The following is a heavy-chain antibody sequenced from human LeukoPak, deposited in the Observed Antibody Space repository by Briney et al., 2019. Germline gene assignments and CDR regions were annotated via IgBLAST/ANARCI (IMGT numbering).Heavy chain of an antibody. J-gene: IGHJ5*02. CDR2: IYTSGST. D-gene: IGHD3-10*01. CDR1: GGSISSGSYY. Sequence: SETLSLTCTVSGGSISSGSYYWSWIRQPAGKGLEWIGRIYTSGSTNYNPSLKSRVTISVDTSKNQFSLKLSSVTAADTAVYYCAREEDYGSGTGGFDPWGQGTLVTVSS. V-gene: IGHV4-61*02. CDR3: AREEDYGSGTGGFDP.